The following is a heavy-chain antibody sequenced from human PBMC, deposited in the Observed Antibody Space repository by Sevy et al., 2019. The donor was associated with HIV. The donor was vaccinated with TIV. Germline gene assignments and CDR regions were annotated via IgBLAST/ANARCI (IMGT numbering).Heavy chain of an antibody. CDR3: AKYGDYWYFDL. J-gene: IGHJ2*01. CDR1: GVSISSHY. Sequence: SETVSLTCTVSGVSISSHYWSWIRQPPGKGLELVGYISYSGSTNYNPSLRGRVSISLDMSKNHFSLKVDSVTAADTAVYYCAKYGDYWYFDLWGQGTLVTVSS. CDR2: ISYSGST. V-gene: IGHV4-59*11. D-gene: IGHD4-17*01.